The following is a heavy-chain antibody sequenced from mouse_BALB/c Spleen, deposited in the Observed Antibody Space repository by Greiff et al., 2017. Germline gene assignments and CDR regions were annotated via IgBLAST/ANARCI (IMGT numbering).Heavy chain of an antibody. V-gene: IGHV2-9-2*01. CDR2: IWTGGGT. D-gene: IGHD2-1*01. CDR1: GFSFTSYD. Sequence: VHLVESGPGLVAPSQSLSITCTVSGFSFTSYDISWIRQPPGKGLEWLGVIWTGGGTNYNSAFMSRLSISKDNSKSQVFLKMNSLQTDDTAIYYCVRDLYGNYYFDYWGQGTTLTVSS. J-gene: IGHJ2*01. CDR3: VRDLYGNYYFDY.